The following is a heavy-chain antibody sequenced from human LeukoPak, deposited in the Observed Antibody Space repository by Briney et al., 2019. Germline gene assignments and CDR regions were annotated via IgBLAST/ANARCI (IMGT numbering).Heavy chain of an antibody. D-gene: IGHD3-22*01. V-gene: IGHV3-66*01. CDR2: IYSGGNT. CDR3: ARAHDRGYYYGFDY. Sequence: GGSLRLSCAASGFTVSSNYMSWVRQAPGKGLEWVSVIYSGGNTYYADSVQGRFTMSRENPKNTLYLQMNSLRAEDTAVFYCARAHDRGYYYGFDYWGQGTLVTVSS. CDR1: GFTVSSNY. J-gene: IGHJ4*02.